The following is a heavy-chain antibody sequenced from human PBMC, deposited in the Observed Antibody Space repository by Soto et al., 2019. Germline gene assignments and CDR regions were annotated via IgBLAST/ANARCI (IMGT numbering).Heavy chain of an antibody. J-gene: IGHJ6*02. CDR2: IDPSDSYT. CDR3: ASTKEGSGSPYYYYGMDV. V-gene: IGHV5-10-1*01. D-gene: IGHD3-10*01. CDR1: GYSFTSYW. Sequence: GESLKISCKGSGYSFTSYWISWVRQMPGKGLEWMGRIDPSDSYTNYSPSFQGHVTISADKSISTAYLQWSSLKASDTAMYYCASTKEGSGSPYYYYGMDVWGQGTAVTVSS.